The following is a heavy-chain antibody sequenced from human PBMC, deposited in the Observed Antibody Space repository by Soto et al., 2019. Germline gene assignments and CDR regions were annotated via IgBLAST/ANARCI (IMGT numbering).Heavy chain of an antibody. V-gene: IGHV3-30-3*01. J-gene: IGHJ5*02. D-gene: IGHD3-10*01. CDR1: GFTFSSYA. CDR3: ARDDYGSGNNWFDP. Sequence: QVQLVESGGGVVQPGRSLRLSCAASGFTFSSYAMHWVRQAPGKGLEWVAVISYDGSNKYYADSVKGRFTIPRDNSKNTLYLQMNSLRAEDTAVYYCARDDYGSGNNWFDPWGQGTLVTVSS. CDR2: ISYDGSNK.